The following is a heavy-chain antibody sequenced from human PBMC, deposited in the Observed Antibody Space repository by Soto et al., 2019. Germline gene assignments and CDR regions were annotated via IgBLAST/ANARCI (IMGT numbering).Heavy chain of an antibody. D-gene: IGHD6-13*01. CDR2: IKSKTDGGTT. Sequence: EVQLVESGGGLVKPGGSLRLSCAASGFTFSNAWMSWVRQAPGKGLEWVGRIKSKTDGGTTDYAAPVKGRFTISRDDSKNTLCLQMNSLKTEDTAVYYCTGAASVDTHSSWDFDYWGQGTLVTVSS. CDR1: GFTFSNAW. CDR3: TGAASVDTHSSWDFDY. V-gene: IGHV3-15*01. J-gene: IGHJ4*02.